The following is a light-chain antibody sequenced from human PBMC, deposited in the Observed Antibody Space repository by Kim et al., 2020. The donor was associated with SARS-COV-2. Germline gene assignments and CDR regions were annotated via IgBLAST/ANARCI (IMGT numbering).Light chain of an antibody. CDR2: EAS. Sequence: EIVMAQSPATLSVSPGERASLSCRASENVGNNVAWYQQRSGQAPRLLFYEASSRVTDIPDRFSGSGSGAEFTLTISSLQSEDFGVYYCQQYNSWPRTFGGGTKVDIK. CDR3: QQYNSWPRT. V-gene: IGKV3-15*01. J-gene: IGKJ4*01. CDR1: ENVGNN.